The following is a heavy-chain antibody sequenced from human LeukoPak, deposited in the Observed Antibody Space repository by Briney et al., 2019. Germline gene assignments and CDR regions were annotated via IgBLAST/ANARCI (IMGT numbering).Heavy chain of an antibody. J-gene: IGHJ4*02. V-gene: IGHV3-23*01. CDR3: AKDPMVRGSTYDY. D-gene: IGHD3-10*01. CDR1: GFTFSSYA. Sequence: GGSLRLSCTAAGFTFSSYAMSWVRQTPGKGLEWVSAISGGRGSTYYADSVKGRFTISRDNSKNTLYLQMSSLRAEDTAVYYCAKDPMVRGSTYDYWGQGTLATVSS. CDR2: ISGGRGST.